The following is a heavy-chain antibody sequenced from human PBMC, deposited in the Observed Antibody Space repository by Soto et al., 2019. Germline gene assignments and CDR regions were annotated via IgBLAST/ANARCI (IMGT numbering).Heavy chain of an antibody. CDR3: ARELVDTTGNWFDP. V-gene: IGHV3-74*01. CDR1: GFSFRSYS. J-gene: IGHJ5*02. CDR2: INSDGSGI. Sequence: GGSLRLSCAASGFSFRSYSMHWVRQAPGKGLLWVSHINSDGSGIDYADSVRGRFTVSRDNAKNALYLQMNSLRAEDTAMYYCARELVDTTGNWFDPWGQETLVTVS. D-gene: IGHD6-6*01.